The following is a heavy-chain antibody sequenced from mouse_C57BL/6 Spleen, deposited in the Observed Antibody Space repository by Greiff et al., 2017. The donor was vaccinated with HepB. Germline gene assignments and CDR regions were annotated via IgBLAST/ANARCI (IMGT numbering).Heavy chain of an antibody. D-gene: IGHD1-1*01. V-gene: IGHV1-52*01. J-gene: IGHJ2*01. Sequence: QVQLQQPGAELVRPGSSVKLSCKASGYTFTSYWMHWVKQRPIQGLEWIGNIDPSDSETHYNQKFKDKATLTVDKSSSTAYMQLSSLTSEDSAVYYCARNIYYYGSFDYWGQGTTLTVSS. CDR1: GYTFTSYW. CDR3: ARNIYYYGSFDY. CDR2: IDPSDSET.